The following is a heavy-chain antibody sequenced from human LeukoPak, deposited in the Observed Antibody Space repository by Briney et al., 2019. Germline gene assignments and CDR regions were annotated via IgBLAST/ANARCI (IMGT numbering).Heavy chain of an antibody. J-gene: IGHJ4*02. CDR3: AAGRRSYYDSSGYYYLRSRLDY. CDR2: FDPEDGET. V-gene: IGHV1-24*01. Sequence: ASVKVSCKVSGYTLIELSMHWVRQAPGKGLEWMGGFDPEDGETIYAQKFQGRVIVTEDTSTDTAYMELSSLRSEDTAVYYCAAGRRSYYDSSGYYYLRSRLDYWGQGTLVTVSS. D-gene: IGHD3-22*01. CDR1: GYTLIELS.